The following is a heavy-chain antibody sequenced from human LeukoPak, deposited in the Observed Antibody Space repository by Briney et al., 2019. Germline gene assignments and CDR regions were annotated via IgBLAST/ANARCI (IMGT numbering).Heavy chain of an antibody. V-gene: IGHV1-46*01. CDR2: INPSGGST. CDR3: ARDHSSGSSGDDAFDI. Sequence: GASVKVSCKASGYTFTSYYMHWVRQAPGQGLEWMGIINPSGGSTSYAQKFQGRVTMTRDTSTSTVYMELSSLRSEDTAVYYCARDHSSGSSGDDAFDIWGQGTMVTVSS. CDR1: GYTFTSYY. J-gene: IGHJ3*02. D-gene: IGHD6-19*01.